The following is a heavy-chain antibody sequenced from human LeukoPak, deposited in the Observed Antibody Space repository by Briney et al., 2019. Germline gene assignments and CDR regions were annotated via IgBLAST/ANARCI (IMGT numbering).Heavy chain of an antibody. Sequence: GGSLRLSCEASGFTFSSYAMSWVRQAPGKGLEWVSGISGSGGSTYYADSVKGRFTISRDNSKNTLYLQMNSLRSEDTAVYYCAKMPQYYYDSSGYFDYWGQGTLVTVSS. D-gene: IGHD3-22*01. V-gene: IGHV3-23*01. CDR1: GFTFSSYA. CDR2: ISGSGGST. J-gene: IGHJ4*02. CDR3: AKMPQYYYDSSGYFDY.